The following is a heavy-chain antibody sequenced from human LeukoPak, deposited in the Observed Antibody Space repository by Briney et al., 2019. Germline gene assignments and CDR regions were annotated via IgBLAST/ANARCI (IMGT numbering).Heavy chain of an antibody. J-gene: IGHJ3*02. CDR1: GYTFTGYY. V-gene: IGHV1-2*02. CDR2: INPNSGGT. D-gene: IGHD3-9*01. Sequence: ASVKVSCKASGYTFTGYYLHWVRQPPGQGLEWMGWINPNSGGTNYAQKFQGRVTMTRDTSISTAYMELSRLRPDDTAVYYCARGKLRYFDWLSPLDAFDIWGQGTMVTVSS. CDR3: ARGKLRYFDWLSPLDAFDI.